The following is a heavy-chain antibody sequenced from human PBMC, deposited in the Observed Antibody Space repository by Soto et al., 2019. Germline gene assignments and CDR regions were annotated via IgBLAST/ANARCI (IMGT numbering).Heavy chain of an antibody. CDR1: GGSISGSYY. J-gene: IGHJ6*02. V-gene: IGHV4-39*02. D-gene: IGHD3-16*01. Sequence: QVQLQESGPGLVKPSETLSLTCTVSGGSISGSYYWGWIRQPPGKGLEWIGSIHESGNSYYKPSLKSRVTISVDTSKNHFSLKLTSVTAADTAEYYGARRTYHDTVPYGLDVWGQGTTVTVSS. CDR3: ARRTYHDTVPYGLDV. CDR2: IHESGNS.